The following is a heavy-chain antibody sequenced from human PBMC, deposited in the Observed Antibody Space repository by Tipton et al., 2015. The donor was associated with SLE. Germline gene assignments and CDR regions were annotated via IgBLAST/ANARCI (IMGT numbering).Heavy chain of an antibody. V-gene: IGHV4-39*07. CDR2: IYYSGNT. J-gene: IGHJ4*02. Sequence: TLSLTCSVSGGSIISNSFYWGWVRQPPGKGLEWIGSIYYSGNTYYNPSLKSRVTISVDTFKHQFSLRLTSVTAADSAVYYCARDGAVDVTAVNFDCWGPGTLVTVSS. D-gene: IGHD6-19*01. CDR1: GGSIISNSFY. CDR3: ARDGAVDVTAVNFDC.